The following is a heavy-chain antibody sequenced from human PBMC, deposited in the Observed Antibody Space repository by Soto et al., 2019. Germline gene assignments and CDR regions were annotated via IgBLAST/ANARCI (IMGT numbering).Heavy chain of an antibody. J-gene: IGHJ6*02. Sequence: XESLKSSCRGSGYSFTSYWIGWVRQMPGKGLEWMGIIYPGDSDTRYSPSFQGQVTISADKSISTAYLQWSSLKASDTAMYYCARSVSSYSSSWYGDYYYYGMDVWGQGRTVTVSS. V-gene: IGHV5-51*01. CDR1: GYSFTSYW. CDR3: ARSVSSYSSSWYGDYYYYGMDV. D-gene: IGHD6-13*01. CDR2: IYPGDSDT.